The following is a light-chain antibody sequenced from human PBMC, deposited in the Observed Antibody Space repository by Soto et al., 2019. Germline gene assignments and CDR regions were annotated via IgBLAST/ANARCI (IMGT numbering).Light chain of an antibody. CDR3: SSYAGNTYFVR. CDR1: SSDVGGSNY. Sequence: QSVLTQPPSASGSPGQSVTISCTGTSSDVGGSNYVSWYQQYPGKAPKLMIYEVNKRPSGVPDRFSGSKSGNTASLTVSGLQAEDEADYYCSSYAGNTYFVRFGGGTQLTVL. V-gene: IGLV2-8*01. J-gene: IGLJ2*01. CDR2: EVN.